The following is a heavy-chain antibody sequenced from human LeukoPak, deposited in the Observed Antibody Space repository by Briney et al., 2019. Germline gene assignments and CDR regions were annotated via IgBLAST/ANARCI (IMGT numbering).Heavy chain of an antibody. CDR2: IYYSGST. CDR3: ARDGRFPPEVLPRYFDY. D-gene: IGHD1-26*01. CDR1: GGSISSSSYY. Sequence: SETLSLTCTVSGGSISSSSYYWGWIRQPPGKGLEWIVSIYYSGSTYYNPSLKSRVTISVETSKNQFSLKLSSVTAADTAAYYCARDGRFPPEVLPRYFDYWGQGTLVTVSS. J-gene: IGHJ4*02. V-gene: IGHV4-39*07.